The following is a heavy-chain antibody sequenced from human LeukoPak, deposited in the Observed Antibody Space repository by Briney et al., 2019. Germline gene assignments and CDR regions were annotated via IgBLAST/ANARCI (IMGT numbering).Heavy chain of an antibody. Sequence: GGSLRLSCAASGFTLNNYAMSWVRQAPGKGLEWVSVISAGGGSTLYADSVKGRFTISRDNSKNTLYLQMNTLRAEDTAVYYCARRYSSGWWIDYWGQGTLVTVSS. CDR3: ARRYSSGWWIDY. CDR1: GFTLNNYA. D-gene: IGHD6-19*01. V-gene: IGHV3-23*01. J-gene: IGHJ4*02. CDR2: ISAGGGST.